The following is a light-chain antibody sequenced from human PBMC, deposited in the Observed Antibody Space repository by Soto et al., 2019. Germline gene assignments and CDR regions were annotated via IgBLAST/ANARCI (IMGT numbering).Light chain of an antibody. V-gene: IGKV3-20*01. CDR2: GAS. CDR3: QQSGSSPWT. Sequence: EIVLTQSPGTLSLSPGERATLSCRASQSVSSSYLAWYQQKPGQAPRLLIYGASSRATGIPDRFSGSGSGTDFTLTISRLEPEDFAVYYCQQSGSSPWTFGPGNKVEIK. J-gene: IGKJ1*01. CDR1: QSVSSSY.